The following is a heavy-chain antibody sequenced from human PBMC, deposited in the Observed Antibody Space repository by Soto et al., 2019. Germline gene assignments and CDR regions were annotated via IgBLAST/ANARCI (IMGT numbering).Heavy chain of an antibody. CDR2: IIPIFGTA. Sequence: QVQLVQSGAEVKKPGSSVKVSCKASGGTFSSYAISWVRQAPGQGLEWMGGIIPIFGTANYAQKFQGRVTITADESTSTAYMELSGLRSEDTAVYYCARVLRSVEYSSPAWYFDYWGQGTLVTVSS. CDR3: ARVLRSVEYSSPAWYFDY. D-gene: IGHD6-6*01. J-gene: IGHJ4*02. CDR1: GGTFSSYA. V-gene: IGHV1-69*01.